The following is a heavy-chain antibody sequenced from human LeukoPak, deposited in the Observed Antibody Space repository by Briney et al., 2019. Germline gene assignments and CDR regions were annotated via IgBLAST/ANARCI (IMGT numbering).Heavy chain of an antibody. V-gene: IGHV1-69*13. D-gene: IGHD1-26*01. CDR3: ARSSGSYHSPYYYGMDV. CDR2: IIPIFGTA. Sequence: SVKVSCKASGGTFSSYAISWVRQAPGQGLEWMGGIIPIFGTANYAQKFQGRVTITADESTSTAYMELSSLRSEDTAVYYCARSSGSYHSPYYYGMDVWGQGTTVSVSS. J-gene: IGHJ6*02. CDR1: GGTFSSYA.